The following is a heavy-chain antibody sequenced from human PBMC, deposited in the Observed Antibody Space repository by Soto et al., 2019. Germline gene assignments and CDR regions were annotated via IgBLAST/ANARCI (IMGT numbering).Heavy chain of an antibody. D-gene: IGHD3-3*01. Sequence: GGSLRLSCAASGFTFSSYSMNWVRQAPGKGLEWVSSISSSSSYIYYADSVKGRFTISRDNAKNSLYLQMNSLRAEDTAVYYCARVTSEWPRGPAPDPLRYYYMDVWGKGTTVTVSS. CDR1: GFTFSSYS. V-gene: IGHV3-21*01. CDR3: ARVTSEWPRGPAPDPLRYYYMDV. CDR2: ISSSSSYI. J-gene: IGHJ6*03.